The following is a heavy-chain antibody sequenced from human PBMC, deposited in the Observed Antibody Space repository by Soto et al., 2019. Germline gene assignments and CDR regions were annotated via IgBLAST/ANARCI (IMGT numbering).Heavy chain of an antibody. D-gene: IGHD4-17*01. CDR2: IYYSGST. V-gene: IGHV4-31*03. J-gene: IGHJ4*02. CDR1: GGSIYSGGYY. CDR3: AKDKNYGDYVL. Sequence: PSETLSLTCSVSGGSIYSGGYYLSWVRQYPGKGLEWIGYIYYSGSTYYNPSLKSRFTISADTSSNQFSLTVTSVTAADTAVYYCAKDKNYGDYVLWGQGTLVTVSS.